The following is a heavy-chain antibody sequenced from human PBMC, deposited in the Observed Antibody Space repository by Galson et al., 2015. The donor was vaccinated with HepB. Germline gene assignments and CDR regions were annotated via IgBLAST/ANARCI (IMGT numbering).Heavy chain of an antibody. CDR2: VYYSGRT. CDR3: ARQGRSNWGEYFYYMDV. V-gene: IGHV4-39*01. J-gene: IGHJ6*03. CDR1: GDSVSSSFCY. Sequence: QVQLQESGPGLVKPSETLSLTCTVSGDSVSSSFCYWGWFRQHPGKGLEWIGSVYYSGRTYHNPSLQSRVTISIDKSKNHFSLKLTSVTAADTAVYYCARQGRSNWGEYFYYMDVWGTGTTVTVSS. D-gene: IGHD3-16*01.